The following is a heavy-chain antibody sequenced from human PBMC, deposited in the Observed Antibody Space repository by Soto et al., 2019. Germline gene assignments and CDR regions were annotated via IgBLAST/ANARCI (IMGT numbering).Heavy chain of an antibody. V-gene: IGHV1-2*04. J-gene: IGHJ4*02. CDR1: GYTFTGYY. Sequence: ASVKVSCQASGYTFTGYYMHWVRQAPGQGLEWMGWINPNSGGTNYAQKFQGWVTMTRDTSISTAYMELSRLRSDDTGVYYCARDTPYSYETSGYPHYWGQGTLVTVSS. CDR3: ARDTPYSYETSGYPHY. D-gene: IGHD3-22*01. CDR2: INPNSGGT.